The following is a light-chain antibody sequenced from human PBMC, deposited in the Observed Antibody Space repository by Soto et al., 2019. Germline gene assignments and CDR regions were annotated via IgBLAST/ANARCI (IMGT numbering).Light chain of an antibody. CDR1: QTLNNY. Sequence: EIVMTQSPATLSVFPGETATLSCTASQTLNNYLAWYQQKPGQAPRLLIYGVSTRATGIPARFSGSGSGTEFTLAINDMQSEDSAVYYCEQHNGWPLTFGAGTKVEIK. CDR3: EQHNGWPLT. V-gene: IGKV3-15*01. J-gene: IGKJ4*01. CDR2: GVS.